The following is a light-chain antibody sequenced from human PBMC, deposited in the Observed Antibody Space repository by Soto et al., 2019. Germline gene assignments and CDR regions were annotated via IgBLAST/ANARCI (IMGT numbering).Light chain of an antibody. Sequence: QSVLTQSPSASETPGQRVTITCSGTSSNIGSNTVSWYQHLPGTAPKLLISTNNQRPSGVPDRFSGSKSGTSASLAISGLQSEDEADYYCASWDDSLNGAVFGGGTQLTVL. J-gene: IGLJ7*01. CDR2: TNN. CDR3: ASWDDSLNGAV. V-gene: IGLV1-44*01. CDR1: SSNIGSNT.